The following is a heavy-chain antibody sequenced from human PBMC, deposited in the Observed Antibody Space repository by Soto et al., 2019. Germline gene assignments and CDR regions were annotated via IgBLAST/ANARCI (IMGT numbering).Heavy chain of an antibody. CDR3: ARGRGLAARPQHLDH. J-gene: IGHJ4*02. Sequence: QVQLVESGGGVVQPGGSLRLSCATSGFLFSGYAMHWVRQTPGKGLEWVAVISYDGKEKYYADSADGRFTISRESSGVTLYLQMSSLRVEATAVSYCARGRGLAARPQHLDHWGQGTLVTVSS. D-gene: IGHD6-6*01. CDR1: GFLFSGYA. V-gene: IGHV3-30*04. CDR2: ISYDGKEK.